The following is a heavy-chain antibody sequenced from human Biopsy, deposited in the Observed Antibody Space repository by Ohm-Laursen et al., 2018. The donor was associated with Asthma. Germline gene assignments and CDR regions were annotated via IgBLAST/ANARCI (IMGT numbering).Heavy chain of an antibody. CDR1: GYTFNSAG. Sequence: GASVKVSCKTSGYTFNSAGITWVRQAPGQGLEWMGWISVYNGNTKDAQKLQDRVTMITDTSTSTAYMELRRLRSEDTAVSFCARAVDYSHYYGIDVWGQGTTVTVS. D-gene: IGHD3-10*01. J-gene: IGHJ6*02. CDR3: ARAVDYSHYYGIDV. V-gene: IGHV1-18*01. CDR2: ISVYNGNT.